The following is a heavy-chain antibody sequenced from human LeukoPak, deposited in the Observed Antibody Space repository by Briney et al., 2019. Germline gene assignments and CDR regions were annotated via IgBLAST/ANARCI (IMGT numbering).Heavy chain of an antibody. CDR2: IIPILGIA. CDR3: ASVLSGIAVAGSFDP. J-gene: IGHJ5*02. Sequence: PGASVKVSCKASGGTFSSYAISWVRQAPGQGLEWMGRIIPILGIANYAQKFQGRVTITADKSTSTAYMELSSLRSEDTAVYYCASVLSGIAVAGSFDPWGQGTLVTVSS. D-gene: IGHD6-19*01. V-gene: IGHV1-69*04. CDR1: GGTFSSYA.